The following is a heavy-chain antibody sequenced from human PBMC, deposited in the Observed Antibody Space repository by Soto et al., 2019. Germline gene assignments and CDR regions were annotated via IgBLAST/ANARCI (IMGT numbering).Heavy chain of an antibody. CDR2: IWYDGSNK. CDR3: ARDFNGSRGPYYYYGMDV. D-gene: IGHD2-8*01. J-gene: IGHJ6*02. CDR1: GFTFSSYG. Sequence: GGSLRLSCAASGFTFSSYGMHWVRQAPGKGLEWVAVIWYDGSNKYYADSVKGRFTISRDNSKNTLYLQMNSLRAEDTAVYYCARDFNGSRGPYYYYGMDVWGQGTTVTVSS. V-gene: IGHV3-33*01.